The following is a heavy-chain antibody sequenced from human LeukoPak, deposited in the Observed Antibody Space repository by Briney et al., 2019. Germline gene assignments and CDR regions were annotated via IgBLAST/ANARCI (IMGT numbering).Heavy chain of an antibody. CDR3: ARLASAWNFDY. Sequence: GESLKISCKGSGYSFTSYWIGWVRQMPGKDLEWMGIFSPGDSDSRYSPSFQGQVTISADKSISTVYLQLSSLKASDTAMYYCARLASAWNFDYWGQGTLVTVSS. CDR1: GYSFTSYW. V-gene: IGHV5-51*01. D-gene: IGHD6-19*01. CDR2: FSPGDSDS. J-gene: IGHJ4*02.